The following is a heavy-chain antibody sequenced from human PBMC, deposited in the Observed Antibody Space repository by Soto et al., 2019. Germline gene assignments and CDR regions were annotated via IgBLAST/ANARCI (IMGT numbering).Heavy chain of an antibody. CDR2: ISGSGAST. D-gene: IGHD6-6*01. CDR3: AKTSSASGRECPGH. V-gene: IGHV3-23*01. CDR1: GFTFSSYG. J-gene: IGHJ4*02. Sequence: GGSLRLSCAASGFTFSSYGMTWVRQAPGKGLEWVSAISGSGASTFYSDSLSGRFTISRDNSKNIVYLQMKSLRVGDTAIYYCAKTSSASGRECPGHWGQGTQVTVSS.